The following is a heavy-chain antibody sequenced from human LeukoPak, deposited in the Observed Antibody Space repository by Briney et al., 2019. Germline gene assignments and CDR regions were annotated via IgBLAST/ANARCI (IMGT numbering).Heavy chain of an antibody. Sequence: PGGSLGLSCAASGFTFSSYAMSWVRQAPGKGLEWVSAITGSGSSTFYADSVKGRFTISRDNSKNTLYLQMNSLRAEDTAVYYCVKDGRYCSSSTCYFYFDYWGQGTLVTVSS. D-gene: IGHD2-2*01. J-gene: IGHJ4*02. CDR2: ITGSGSST. CDR3: VKDGRYCSSSTCYFYFDY. CDR1: GFTFSSYA. V-gene: IGHV3-23*01.